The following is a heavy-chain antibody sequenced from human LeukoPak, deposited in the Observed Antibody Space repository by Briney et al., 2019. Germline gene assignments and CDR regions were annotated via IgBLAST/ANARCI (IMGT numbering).Heavy chain of an antibody. CDR3: ARVPAYYDFWSGYPEDYYYYYMDV. CDR2: FDPEDGET. Sequence: ASVKVSCKVSGYTLTELSMHWVRQAPGKGLEWLGGFDPEDGETIYAQKFQGRVTMTEDTSTDTAYMELSSLRSEDTAVYYCARVPAYYDFWSGYPEDYYYYYMDVWGKGTTVTVSS. CDR1: GYTLTELS. V-gene: IGHV1-24*01. D-gene: IGHD3-3*01. J-gene: IGHJ6*03.